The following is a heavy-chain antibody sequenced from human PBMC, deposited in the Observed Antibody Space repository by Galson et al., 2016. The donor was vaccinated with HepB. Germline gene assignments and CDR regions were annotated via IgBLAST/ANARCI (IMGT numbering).Heavy chain of an antibody. CDR3: ARDGETPYSGLLDWFDP. V-gene: IGHV4-4*07. CDR1: GGSMRSYF. J-gene: IGHJ5*02. CDR2: IYAFGST. D-gene: IGHD5-12*01. Sequence: SETLSLTCTVSGGSMRSYFWSWIRQPAGKGLEWIGRIYAFGSTIYNPSLKSRVTMSVDTSNNQFSLKLTSVTAADTAVYYCARDGETPYSGLLDWFDPWGQGILVTVSS.